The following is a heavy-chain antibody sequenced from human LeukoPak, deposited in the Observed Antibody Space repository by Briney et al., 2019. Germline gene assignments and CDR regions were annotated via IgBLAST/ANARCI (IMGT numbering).Heavy chain of an antibody. CDR2: ISSSGTTI. J-gene: IGHJ4*02. CDR1: GFSFTDYY. CDR3: ARAVKWDY. Sequence: PGGSLRLSCSASGFSFTDYYMSWIRQSPGKGLEWVSYISSSGTTIYCADSVKGRFTISRDTAKNTLYLQMNSLRVEDTAVYYCARAVKWDYWGQGALVTVSS. V-gene: IGHV3-11*04. D-gene: IGHD1-26*01.